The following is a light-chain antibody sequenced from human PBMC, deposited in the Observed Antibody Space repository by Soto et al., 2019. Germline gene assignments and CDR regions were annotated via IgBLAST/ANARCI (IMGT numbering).Light chain of an antibody. CDR3: SSYTSSSSLYV. J-gene: IGLJ1*01. CDR2: DVT. V-gene: IGLV2-14*01. CDR1: SSDVGDNNY. Sequence: QSALTQPASVSGSPGQSITISCTGTSSDVGDNNYVSWYQQHPGKAPKLMIYDVTHRPSGISNRFSGSKSGNTASLTISGLQAEDAADYYCSSYTSSSSLYVFGSGTKLT.